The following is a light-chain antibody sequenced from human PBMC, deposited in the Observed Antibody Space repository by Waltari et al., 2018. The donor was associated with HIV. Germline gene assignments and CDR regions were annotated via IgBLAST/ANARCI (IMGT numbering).Light chain of an antibody. J-gene: IGKJ4*01. Sequence: DIVLTQSPVTLSLSPRERATLCCRASQSINSDLAWYQQKPGRSPRLLIYDASNRATGIPARFSGSGSGTDFTLTISRLEPEDFAVYYCQQRSSWPLTFGGGTKVEIK. V-gene: IGKV3-11*01. CDR1: QSINSD. CDR2: DAS. CDR3: QQRSSWPLT.